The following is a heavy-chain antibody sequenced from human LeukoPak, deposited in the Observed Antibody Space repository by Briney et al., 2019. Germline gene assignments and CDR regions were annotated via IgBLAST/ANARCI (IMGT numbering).Heavy chain of an antibody. J-gene: IGHJ6*02. V-gene: IGHV3-21*01. D-gene: IGHD2-15*01. Sequence: GGSLRLSCVASGFTLKTYSMNWVRQAPGKGLEWVSSISSSSSYIYYADSVKGRFTISRDNAKNSLYLQMNSLRAEDTAVYYCARAMIQVVAASGQGSGMDVWGQGTTVTVSS. CDR1: GFTLKTYS. CDR3: ARAMIQVVAASGQGSGMDV. CDR2: ISSSSSYI.